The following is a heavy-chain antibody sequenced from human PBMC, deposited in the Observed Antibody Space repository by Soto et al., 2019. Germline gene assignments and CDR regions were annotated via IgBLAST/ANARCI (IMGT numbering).Heavy chain of an antibody. CDR2: ISGSGVST. CDR3: AKFGQDCSSTSCYDFDY. V-gene: IGHV3-23*01. CDR1: GFTFSSYA. Sequence: VGSLRISCAASGFTFSSYAMSWVRQDPGKGLEWVSAISGSGVSTYYADSVKGRFTISRDNSKNTLYMQMNSLRAEDTAVYYCAKFGQDCSSTSCYDFDYWGQGTLVTVSS. D-gene: IGHD2-2*01. J-gene: IGHJ4*02.